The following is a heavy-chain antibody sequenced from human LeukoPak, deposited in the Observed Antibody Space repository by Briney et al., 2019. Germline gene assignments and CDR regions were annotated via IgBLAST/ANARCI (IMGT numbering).Heavy chain of an antibody. CDR2: ISSSSSYI. CDR3: ARGSIVVVIADGAFDI. J-gene: IGHJ3*02. Sequence: GGSLRLSCAASGFTFSSYEMNWVRQAPGKGLEWVSYISSSSSYIYYADSVKGRFTISRDNAKNSLYLQMNSLRAEDTAVYYCARGSIVVVIADGAFDIWGQGTMVTVSS. D-gene: IGHD3-22*01. CDR1: GFTFSSYE. V-gene: IGHV3-21*05.